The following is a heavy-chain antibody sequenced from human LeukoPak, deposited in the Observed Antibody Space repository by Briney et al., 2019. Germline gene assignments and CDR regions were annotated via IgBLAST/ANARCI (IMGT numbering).Heavy chain of an antibody. Sequence: GGSLRLSCAASGFTFSDYYMTWVRQAPGKGLEWVANIKQDGSEKYYADSVKGRFTISRDNSKNTLYLQMNSLRAEDTAVYYCARGFRYYDILTGLDYWGQGTLVTVSS. J-gene: IGHJ4*02. CDR2: IKQDGSEK. D-gene: IGHD3-9*01. CDR1: GFTFSDYY. V-gene: IGHV3-7*01. CDR3: ARGFRYYDILTGLDY.